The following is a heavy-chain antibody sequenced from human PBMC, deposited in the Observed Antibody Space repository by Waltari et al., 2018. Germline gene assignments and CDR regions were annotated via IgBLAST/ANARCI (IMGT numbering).Heavy chain of an antibody. Sequence: QVQLVASGGGVVQPGRSLRLSCAASGFTFSSYGMHWVRQAPGKGLEWVAVISYDGSNKYYADSVKGRFTISRDNSKNTLYLQMNSLRAEDTAVYYCAKEDLAIRIIDYWGQGTLVTVSS. D-gene: IGHD3-3*02. V-gene: IGHV3-30*18. CDR2: ISYDGSNK. CDR3: AKEDLAIRIIDY. J-gene: IGHJ4*02. CDR1: GFTFSSYG.